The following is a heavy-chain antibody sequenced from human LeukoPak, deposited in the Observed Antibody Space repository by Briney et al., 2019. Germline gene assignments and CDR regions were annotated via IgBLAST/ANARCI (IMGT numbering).Heavy chain of an antibody. CDR3: AGGSHLYKYYMDV. D-gene: IGHD3-10*01. J-gene: IGHJ6*03. Sequence: GGSLRLSCAASGFIFSTYSMNWVRQAPGKGLEWVSPISSSSSFIKYADSVKGRVTISRDNAKNSVYLQVNSLRAEDTAVYYCAGGSHLYKYYMDVWGTGTTVIVSS. CDR2: ISSSSSFI. V-gene: IGHV3-21*01. CDR1: GFIFSTYS.